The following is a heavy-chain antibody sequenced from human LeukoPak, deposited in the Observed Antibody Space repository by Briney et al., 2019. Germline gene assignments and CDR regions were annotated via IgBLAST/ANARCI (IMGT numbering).Heavy chain of an antibody. CDR3: AREGYSGYDIDY. CDR1: GGSISNYY. J-gene: IGHJ4*02. V-gene: IGHV4-4*07. Sequence: SETLSLTCTVSGGSISNYYWSWIRQPAGKGLEWIGRIYTSGSTNYNPSLKSRVTMSVDTSKNQFSLKLNSVTAADTAVYYCAREGYSGYDIDYWGQGTLVTVSS. CDR2: IYTSGST. D-gene: IGHD5-12*01.